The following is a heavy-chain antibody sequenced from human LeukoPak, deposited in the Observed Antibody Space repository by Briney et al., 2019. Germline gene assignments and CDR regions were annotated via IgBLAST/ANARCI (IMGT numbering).Heavy chain of an antibody. CDR3: ARDPNGDYIGTFDM. D-gene: IGHD4-17*01. Sequence: GGSLRLSCVGSTFTFSDYGMHWVRQAPGKGLEWVAFIRNDGAETYYADSAKGRFTISRDNSRNTLYLQMNSLRVEDTAVYFCARDPNGDYIGTFDMWGRGTIVSVSS. CDR1: TFTFSDYG. J-gene: IGHJ3*02. V-gene: IGHV3-30*02. CDR2: IRNDGAET.